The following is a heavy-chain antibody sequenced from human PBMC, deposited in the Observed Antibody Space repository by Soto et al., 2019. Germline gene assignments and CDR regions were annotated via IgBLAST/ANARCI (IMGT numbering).Heavy chain of an antibody. J-gene: IGHJ4*02. Sequence: EVQLLESGGGLVQPGGYLRLSCAASGFTFSSYAMSWVRQAPGKGLEWVSAISGSGGSTYYADSVKGRFTISRDNSKNTLYLQMNSLRAEDTDVYYCAKSVTYSGSYPYWGQGTLVTVSS. CDR1: GFTFSSYA. CDR2: ISGSGGST. V-gene: IGHV3-23*01. D-gene: IGHD1-26*01. CDR3: AKSVTYSGSYPY.